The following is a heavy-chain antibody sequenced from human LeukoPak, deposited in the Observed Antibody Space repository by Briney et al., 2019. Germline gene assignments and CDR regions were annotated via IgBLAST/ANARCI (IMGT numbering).Heavy chain of an antibody. Sequence: PGGSLRLSCAASGFTFSSYAMHWVRQAPGKGLEWVAVISYDESNKYYADSVKGRFTISRDNSKNTLYLQMNSLRAEDTAVYYCARDRSWPLYFDYWGQGTLVTVSS. D-gene: IGHD6-13*01. CDR1: GFTFSSYA. CDR3: ARDRSWPLYFDY. CDR2: ISYDESNK. J-gene: IGHJ4*02. V-gene: IGHV3-30-3*01.